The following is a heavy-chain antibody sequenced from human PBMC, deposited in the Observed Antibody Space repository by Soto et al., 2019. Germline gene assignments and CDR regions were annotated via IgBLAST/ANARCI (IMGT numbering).Heavy chain of an antibody. CDR1: GFRFTTYL. D-gene: IGHD1-26*01. V-gene: IGHV5-10-1*01. CDR3: AGNRKWGDYYFLYGMDI. J-gene: IGHJ6*02. CDR2: IDPSDSSS. Sequence: GESLQISCKGSGFRFTTYLINWVRQMPVKGLEWMGRIDPSDSSSNYSPSFQGRVTITVDKSISTAYLQWSSLQASDSAMYYCAGNRKWGDYYFLYGMDICGHGTTGTVSS.